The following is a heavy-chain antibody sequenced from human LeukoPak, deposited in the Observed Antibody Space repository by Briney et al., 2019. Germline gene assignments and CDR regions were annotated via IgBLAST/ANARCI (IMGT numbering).Heavy chain of an antibody. V-gene: IGHV3-74*01. CDR1: GFTFSSYW. CDR3: ARARSSTNVLYCYYYHMDV. D-gene: IGHD2-2*01. J-gene: IGHJ6*03. CDR2: INSDGSTT. Sequence: PGGSLRLSCAASGFTFSSYWMHWVRQAPGKGLVWVSHINSDGSTTGYADSVKGRFTISRDNAKNTLYLQMNSLRAEDTAVYYCARARSSTNVLYCYYYHMDVWGKGTTVTVSS.